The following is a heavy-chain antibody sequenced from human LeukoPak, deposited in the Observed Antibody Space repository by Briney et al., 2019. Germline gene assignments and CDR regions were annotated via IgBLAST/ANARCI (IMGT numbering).Heavy chain of an antibody. V-gene: IGHV3-23*01. J-gene: IGHJ4*02. CDR3: AKGAMPYYYGSGYNYFDY. D-gene: IGHD3-22*01. CDR2: MSGSGGMT. CDR1: GFTFSAYA. Sequence: GGSLRLSCAVSGFTFSAYAMSWVRQAPGKGLEWVSAMSGSGGMTYYADSVKGRFSISRDNSKNTLHLQMNSLRAEDTAVYYCAKGAMPYYYGSGYNYFDYWGQGTPVTVSS.